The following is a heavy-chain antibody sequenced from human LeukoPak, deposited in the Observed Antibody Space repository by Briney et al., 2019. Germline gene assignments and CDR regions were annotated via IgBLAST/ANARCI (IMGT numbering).Heavy chain of an antibody. Sequence: GGSLRLSCVASGFPFNGYSMHWLRQAPGKGLEWVAIISFDAANEYYADSLKGRFSISRDSSENTVYLQMNSLRVEDTAVYYCAWSGYSSGWYGYFDYWGQGTLVTVSS. V-gene: IGHV3-30*03. D-gene: IGHD6-19*01. CDR2: ISFDAANE. CDR3: AWSGYSSGWYGYFDY. CDR1: GFPFNGYS. J-gene: IGHJ4*02.